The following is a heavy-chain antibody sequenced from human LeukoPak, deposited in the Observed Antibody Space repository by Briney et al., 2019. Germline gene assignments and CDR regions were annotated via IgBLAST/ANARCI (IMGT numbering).Heavy chain of an antibody. Sequence: ASMTVSCKASGYTFTGYYMHWVRQAPGQGLEWMGWISPNSGGTNYAQEFQGRVTMTGDTSISTAYMELSSLRSDDTAVYYCARTGVVDRPPEAIDIWGQGTMVTVSS. J-gene: IGHJ3*02. D-gene: IGHD2-2*01. CDR3: ARTGVVDRPPEAIDI. CDR1: GYTFTGYY. CDR2: ISPNSGGT. V-gene: IGHV1-2*02.